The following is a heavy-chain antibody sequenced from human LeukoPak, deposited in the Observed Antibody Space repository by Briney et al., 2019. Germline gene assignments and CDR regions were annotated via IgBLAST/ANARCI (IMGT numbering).Heavy chain of an antibody. Sequence: GASVKVSCKASGYTFTSYDINWVRQATGQVLEWMGWMNPNSGNTGYAQKFQGRVTMTRNTSISTAYMELSSLRSEDTAVYYCAREAVSSYGMDVWGQGTTVTVSS. J-gene: IGHJ6*02. V-gene: IGHV1-8*01. CDR2: MNPNSGNT. CDR1: GYTFTSYD. D-gene: IGHD4-23*01. CDR3: AREAVSSYGMDV.